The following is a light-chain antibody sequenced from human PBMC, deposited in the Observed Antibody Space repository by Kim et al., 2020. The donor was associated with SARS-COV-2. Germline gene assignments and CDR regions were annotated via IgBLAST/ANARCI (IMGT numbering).Light chain of an antibody. V-gene: IGLV4-69*01. CDR2: VNNDGIH. CDR3: QSWGV. CDR1: SGHSGNA. Sequence: ASLGASVKLTCTLNSGHSGNAIAWHQQQPEKGPRYLMKVNNDGIHSKGDGIPDRFSGSSSGAERYLTISSLQSVDEADYYCQSWGVFGGGTKLTVL. J-gene: IGLJ3*02.